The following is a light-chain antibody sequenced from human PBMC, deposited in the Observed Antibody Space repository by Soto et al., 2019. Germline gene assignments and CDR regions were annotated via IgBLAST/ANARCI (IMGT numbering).Light chain of an antibody. V-gene: IGLV2-23*01. CDR3: CSYAGSSPYV. CDR2: EGS. Sequence: QSVLTQPASVSGSPGQSITISCTGTSSDVGSYNLVSWYQQHPGKAPKLMIYEGSKRPSGVSNRFSGSKSGNTASLTISGLQAEDEAVYYCCSYAGSSPYVFGTGTKVTVL. J-gene: IGLJ1*01. CDR1: SSDVGSYNL.